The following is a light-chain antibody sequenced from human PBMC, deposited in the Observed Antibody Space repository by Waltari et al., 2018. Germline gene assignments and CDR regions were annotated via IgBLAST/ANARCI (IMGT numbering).Light chain of an antibody. Sequence: EIVMTQSPDTLSVSPGERATVSCRASQSVKNNLAWYQQKPGQAPSLLIYGASTRATGIPARFSGSGSGTEFTLTISSLQSEDFAVYYCQQYNIWPPLTFGGGTKVEIK. CDR2: GAS. CDR3: QQYNIWPPLT. J-gene: IGKJ4*01. V-gene: IGKV3-15*01. CDR1: QSVKNN.